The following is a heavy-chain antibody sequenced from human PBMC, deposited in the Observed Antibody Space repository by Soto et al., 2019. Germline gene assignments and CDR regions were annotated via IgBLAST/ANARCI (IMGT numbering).Heavy chain of an antibody. J-gene: IGHJ6*03. CDR1: GGSFSGYY. V-gene: IGHV4-34*01. Sequence: SETLSLTCAVYGGSFSGYYWSWIRQPPGKGLEWIGEINHSGSTNYNPSLKSRVTISVDTSKNQFSLKLSSVTAADTAVYYCASEIVVVPAAMAVGNPKAGYYYYMDVWGKGTTVTVSS. D-gene: IGHD2-2*01. CDR3: ASEIVVVPAAMAVGNPKAGYYYYMDV. CDR2: INHSGST.